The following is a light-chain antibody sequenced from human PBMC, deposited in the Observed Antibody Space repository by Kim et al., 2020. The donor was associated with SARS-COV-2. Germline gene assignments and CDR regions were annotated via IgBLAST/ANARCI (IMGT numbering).Light chain of an antibody. CDR2: AAA. V-gene: IGKV1-27*01. CDR1: QDIANS. J-gene: IGKJ1*01. Sequence: ASIGDRVTLACRASQDIANSLAWYQQKPGKVPQVLVYAAATLQSGVPSRFSGSGSGTEFTLTIGSLQTEDVATYYCHKYNSAPWTFGPGTKVDI. CDR3: HKYNSAPWT.